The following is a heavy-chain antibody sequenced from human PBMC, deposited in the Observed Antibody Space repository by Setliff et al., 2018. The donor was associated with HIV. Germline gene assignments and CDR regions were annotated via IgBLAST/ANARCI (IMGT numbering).Heavy chain of an antibody. J-gene: IGHJ4*02. CDR2: IHYSGNT. CDR3: ARLRITMIMMLNYFDY. CDR1: GGSISTSNW. Sequence: PSETLSLTCTVSGGSISTSNWWGWIRHHPGKGLEWIGYIHYSGNTYYNPSLKSRLTISVDTSKNQFSLRLTSVTAADTAVYFCARLRITMIMMLNYFDYWGQGTLVTVSS. V-gene: IGHV4-28*01. D-gene: IGHD3-22*01.